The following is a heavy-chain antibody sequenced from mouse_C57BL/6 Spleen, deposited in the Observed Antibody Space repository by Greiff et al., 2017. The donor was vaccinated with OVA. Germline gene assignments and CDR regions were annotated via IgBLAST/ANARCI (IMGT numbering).Heavy chain of an antibody. Sequence: EVHLVESGPGLVKPSQSLSLTCSVTGYSITSGYYWNWIRQFPGNKLEWMGYISYDGSNNYNPSLKNRISITRDTSKNQFFLKLNSVTTEDTATYYCARSGDSSGLFAYWGQGTLVTVSA. J-gene: IGHJ3*01. CDR3: ARSGDSSGLFAY. CDR2: ISYDGSN. CDR1: GYSITSGYY. D-gene: IGHD3-2*02. V-gene: IGHV3-6*01.